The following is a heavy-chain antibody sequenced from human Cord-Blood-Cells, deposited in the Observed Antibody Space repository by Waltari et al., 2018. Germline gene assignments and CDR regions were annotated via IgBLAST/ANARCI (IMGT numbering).Heavy chain of an antibody. CDR3: AKAGSSSYFDY. J-gene: IGHJ4*02. D-gene: IGHD6-6*01. V-gene: IGHV3-30*02. CDR2: IRYDGSNK. Sequence: QVQLVESGGCVVQPGGSLTRSRAASGSPSSTSCLHGGRQAPGKGLEWVAFIRYDGSNKYYADSVKGRFTISRDNSKNTLYLQMNSLRAEDTAVYYCAKAGSSSYFDYWGQGTLVTVSS. CDR1: GSPSSTSC.